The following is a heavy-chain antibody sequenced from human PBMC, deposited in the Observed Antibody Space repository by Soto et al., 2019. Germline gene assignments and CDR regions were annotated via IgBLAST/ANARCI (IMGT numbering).Heavy chain of an antibody. CDR1: GFTFSSYA. J-gene: IGHJ4*02. D-gene: IGHD3-9*01. Sequence: GGSLRLSCAASGFTFSSYAMSWVRQAPGKGLEWVSAISGSGGSTYYADSVKGRFTISRDNSKNTLYLQMNSLRAEDTAVYYCAKDVAYYDILTGYYNPLDYCGQGTLVTVSS. CDR3: AKDVAYYDILTGYYNPLDY. V-gene: IGHV3-23*01. CDR2: ISGSGGST.